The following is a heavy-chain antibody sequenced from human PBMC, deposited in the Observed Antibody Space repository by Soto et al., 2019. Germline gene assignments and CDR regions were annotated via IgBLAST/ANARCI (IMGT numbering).Heavy chain of an antibody. CDR1: GYTFTSYC. Sequence: ASVKVSCKASGYTFTSYCISWVRQAPGQGLEWMGWISAYNGNTNYAQKLQGRVTMTTDTSTSTAYMELRSLRSDDTAVYYCAFGLEIDFDYYYMDVWGKGNTVTVSS. D-gene: IGHD3-16*01. CDR2: ISAYNGNT. CDR3: AFGLEIDFDYYYMDV. V-gene: IGHV1-18*01. J-gene: IGHJ6*03.